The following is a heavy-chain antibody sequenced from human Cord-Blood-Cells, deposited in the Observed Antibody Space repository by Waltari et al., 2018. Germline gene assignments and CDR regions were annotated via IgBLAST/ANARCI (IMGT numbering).Heavy chain of an antibody. Sequence: QVQLQQWGAGLLKPSETLSLTCAVYGGSFRGYSCSWIRPPPGKGLEWIGEINHSGSTNYHPALKSRVTISVDTSKNQFSLKLSSVTAADTAVYYCARTIRGCGVYWGQGTLVTVSS. CDR1: GGSFRGYS. D-gene: IGHD3-10*01. V-gene: IGHV4-34*01. J-gene: IGHJ4*02. CDR3: ARTIRGCGVY. CDR2: INHSGST.